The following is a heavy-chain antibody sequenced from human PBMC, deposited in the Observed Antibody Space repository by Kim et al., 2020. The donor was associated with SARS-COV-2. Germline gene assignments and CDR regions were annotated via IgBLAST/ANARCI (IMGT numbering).Heavy chain of an antibody. CDR2: IMPLFVSP. V-gene: IGHV1-69*13. J-gene: IGHJ6*02. D-gene: IGHD5-18*01. CDR3: ALWSVDTVQYRPYNYGMDV. CDR1: GGTFNNYV. Sequence: SVKVSCKASGGTFNNYVFSWVRQAPGQGLEWVGGIMPLFVSPNYAQKFQDRVTITADESTSTAYMELRSLRFEDTALYYCALWSVDTVQYRPYNYGMDVWGQGTTVTVSS.